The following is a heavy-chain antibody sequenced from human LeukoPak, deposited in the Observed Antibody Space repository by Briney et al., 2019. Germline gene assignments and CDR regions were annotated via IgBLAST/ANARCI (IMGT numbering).Heavy chain of an antibody. CDR3: ARDMPGRDCSGGSCYGYGLDV. Sequence: GGSLRLSCAASGFTFRSYSMNWVRQAPGEGLEWVCSITSSSSFIYHAESVKSRFTISRDNAKNSLYLQMNSLRAEDTAVYYCARDMPGRDCSGGSCYGYGLDVWGQGTTVTVSS. J-gene: IGHJ6*02. CDR1: GFTFRSYS. V-gene: IGHV3-21*01. CDR2: ITSSSSFI. D-gene: IGHD2-15*01.